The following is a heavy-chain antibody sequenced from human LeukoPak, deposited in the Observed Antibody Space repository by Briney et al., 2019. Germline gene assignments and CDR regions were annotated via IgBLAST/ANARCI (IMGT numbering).Heavy chain of an antibody. D-gene: IGHD3-10*01. CDR2: IYYSGST. V-gene: IGHV4-39*01. J-gene: IGHJ5*02. Sequence: GSLRLSCAASGFTFSSYGMSWVRQPPGKGLEWIGSIYYSGSTYYNPSLKSRVTISVDTSKNQFSLKLSSVTAADTAVYYCARHRLLLWFGDYLGWFDPWGQGTLVTVSS. CDR1: GFTFSSYG. CDR3: ARHRLLLWFGDYLGWFDP.